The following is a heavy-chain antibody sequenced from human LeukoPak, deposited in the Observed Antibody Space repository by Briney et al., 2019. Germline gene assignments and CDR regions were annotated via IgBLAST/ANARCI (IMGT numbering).Heavy chain of an antibody. D-gene: IGHD5-18*01. CDR2: IKYDGSEK. J-gene: IGHJ4*02. Sequence: GGSLRLSCAASGFTFSVAWMSWVRQAPGKGLEWVANIKYDGSEKYYVDSVKGRFTISRDNAKNSLYLQMNSLRAEDTAVYYCAKDGGYTDYWGQGTLVTVSS. CDR1: GFTFSVAW. V-gene: IGHV3-7*03. CDR3: AKDGGYTDY.